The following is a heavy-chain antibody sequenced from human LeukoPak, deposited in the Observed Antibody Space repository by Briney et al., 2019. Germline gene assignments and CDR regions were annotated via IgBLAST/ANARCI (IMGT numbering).Heavy chain of an antibody. D-gene: IGHD3-3*01. Sequence: GGSLRLSCTASGFTFGDYAMSWVRQAPGKGLEWVGFIRSKAYGGTTEYAASVKGRFTISRDDSKSIAYLQMNSLKTEDTAVYYCTRGGIRFLEWLLSDFDYWGQGTLVTVSS. CDR2: IRSKAYGGTT. V-gene: IGHV3-49*04. CDR1: GFTFGDYA. J-gene: IGHJ4*02. CDR3: TRGGIRFLEWLLSDFDY.